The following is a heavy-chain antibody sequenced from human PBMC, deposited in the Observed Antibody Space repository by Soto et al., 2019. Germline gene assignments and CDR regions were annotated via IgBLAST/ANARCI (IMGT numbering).Heavy chain of an antibody. J-gene: IGHJ5*02. D-gene: IGHD6-25*01. CDR2: INANNGGA. Sequence: GASVKVSCKASGYTFTDYHIHGVRQTPGQGLEFMGWINANNGGAGSAQQFQGRVTVTRDTSITTVYMELSNLRSDDTAVYYCAREGGSETLQPSYNWFDTWGQGTLVTVSS. CDR3: AREGGSETLQPSYNWFDT. V-gene: IGHV1-2*02. CDR1: GYTFTDYH.